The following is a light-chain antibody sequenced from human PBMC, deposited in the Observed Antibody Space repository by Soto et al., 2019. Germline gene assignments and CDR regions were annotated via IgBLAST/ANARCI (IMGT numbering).Light chain of an antibody. Sequence: EIVLTQSPDTLSFSPGARATLSCRASQSVRSTSLAWYQQKPGQAPRLLIYGASNRATGIPDRFSGSGSGTDFTLTISSLRPEDVATYYCQKYNSALITFGQGTRLETK. CDR2: GAS. V-gene: IGKV3-20*01. J-gene: IGKJ5*01. CDR3: QKYNSALIT. CDR1: QSVRSTS.